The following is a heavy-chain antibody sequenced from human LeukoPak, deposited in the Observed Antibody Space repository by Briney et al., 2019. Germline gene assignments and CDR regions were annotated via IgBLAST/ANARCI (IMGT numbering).Heavy chain of an antibody. CDR1: GGSISSYY. CDR3: ARGEWELPSDY. CDR2: IYYSGST. V-gene: IGHV4-59*08. D-gene: IGHD1-26*01. Sequence: SETLSLTCTVSGGSISSYYWSWIRQPPGKGLEWIGYIYYSGSTNYNPSLKSRVTISVDTSKNQFSLKLSSVTAADTAVYYCARGEWELPSDYWGQGTLVTVSS. J-gene: IGHJ4*02.